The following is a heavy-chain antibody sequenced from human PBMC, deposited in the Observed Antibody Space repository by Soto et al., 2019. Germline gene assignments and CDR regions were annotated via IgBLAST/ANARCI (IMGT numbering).Heavy chain of an antibody. CDR3: AADATAWQQMVPSDY. J-gene: IGHJ4*02. Sequence: SVKVSCKVSGFTFTSSAFQWVRQARGQRLEWIGWIAVGSGYTNYAQRFQDRVTLTRDMSTATTYMELSRLTSEDTAIYYCAADATAWQQMVPSDYWGQGTLVTVSS. CDR1: GFTFTSSA. D-gene: IGHD2-8*01. CDR2: IAVGSGYT. V-gene: IGHV1-58*01.